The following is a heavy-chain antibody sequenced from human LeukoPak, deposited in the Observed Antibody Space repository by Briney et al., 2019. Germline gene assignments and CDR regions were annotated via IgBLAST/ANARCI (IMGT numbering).Heavy chain of an antibody. D-gene: IGHD6-6*01. CDR3: ARDPGRDGSSSEYYFDY. CDR2: ISGSGGST. J-gene: IGHJ4*02. V-gene: IGHV3-23*01. Sequence: GGTLRLSCAASGFTFSSYGMSWVRQAPGKGLEWVSAISGSGGSTYYADSVKGRFTISRDNSKNTLYLQMNSLRAEDTAVYYCARDPGRDGSSSEYYFDYWGQGTLVTVSS. CDR1: GFTFSSYG.